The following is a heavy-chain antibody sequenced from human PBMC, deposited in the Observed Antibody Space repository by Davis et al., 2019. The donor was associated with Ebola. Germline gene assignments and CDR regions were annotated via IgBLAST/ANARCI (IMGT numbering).Heavy chain of an antibody. CDR3: ARTYSSGWFNWFDP. CDR2: ISAYNGNT. D-gene: IGHD6-19*01. CDR1: GYTFTSYG. J-gene: IGHJ5*02. Sequence: AASVKVSCKASGYTFTSYGISWVRQAPGQGLEWMGWISAYNGNTNYAQKFQGRVTMTRNTSISTAYMELSSLRSEDTAVYYCARTYSSGWFNWFDPWGQGTLVTVSS. V-gene: IGHV1-18*04.